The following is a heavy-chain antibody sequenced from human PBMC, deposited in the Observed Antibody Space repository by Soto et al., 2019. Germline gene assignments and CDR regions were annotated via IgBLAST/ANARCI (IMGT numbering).Heavy chain of an antibody. CDR2: IIPIVGTA. Sequence: VKVCYRASGGAFSSYAIGLLRQAPGKGLEWMGGIIPIVGTANYAQKFQGRVTITAYKSTSKAYMELSSLRSEDTAVYYCARAWTDTAMGFDYWAQGTLVTVAS. J-gene: IGHJ4*02. D-gene: IGHD5-18*01. CDR1: GGAFSSYA. V-gene: IGHV1-69*10. CDR3: ARAWTDTAMGFDY.